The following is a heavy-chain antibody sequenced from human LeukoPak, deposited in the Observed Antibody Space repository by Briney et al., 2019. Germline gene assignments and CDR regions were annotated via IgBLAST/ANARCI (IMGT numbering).Heavy chain of an antibody. CDR2: ISGSGGST. V-gene: IGHV3-23*01. J-gene: IGHJ4*02. Sequence: GGSLRLSCAASGFTFSSYEMNWVRQAPGKGLEWVSAISGSGGSTYYADSVKGRFTISRDNSKNTLYLQMNSLRAEDTAVYYCANYDLSGYYYAFDYWGQGTLVTVSS. CDR3: ANYDLSGYYYAFDY. CDR1: GFTFSSYE. D-gene: IGHD3-22*01.